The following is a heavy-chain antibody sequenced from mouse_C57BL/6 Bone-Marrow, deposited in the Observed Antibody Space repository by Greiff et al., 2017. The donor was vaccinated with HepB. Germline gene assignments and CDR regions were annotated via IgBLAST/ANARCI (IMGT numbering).Heavy chain of an antibody. CDR2: IWTGGGT. J-gene: IGHJ4*01. D-gene: IGHD1-1*01. CDR1: GFSLTSYA. Sequence: VHLVESGPGLVAPSQSLSITCTVSGFSLTSYAISWVRQPPGKGLEWLGVIWTGGGTNYNSALKSRLSISKDNSKSQVFLKMNSLQTDDTARYYCASNYYGSSCAMDYWGQGTSVTVSS. CDR3: ASNYYGSSCAMDY. V-gene: IGHV2-9-1*01.